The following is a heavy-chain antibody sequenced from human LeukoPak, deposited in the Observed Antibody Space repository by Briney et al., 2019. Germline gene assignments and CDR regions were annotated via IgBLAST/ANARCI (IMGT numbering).Heavy chain of an antibody. J-gene: IGHJ3*02. CDR1: GYTFISYG. V-gene: IGHV1-2*02. D-gene: IGHD2-15*01. CDR3: AREKGGVVVVAAYDAFDI. CDR2: INPNSGGT. Sequence: ASVKVSCKASGYTFISYGISWVRQAPGQGLEWVGWINPNSGGTNYAQKFQGRVTMTRDTSISTAYMELSRLRSDDTAVYYCAREKGGVVVVAAYDAFDIWGQGTMVTVSS.